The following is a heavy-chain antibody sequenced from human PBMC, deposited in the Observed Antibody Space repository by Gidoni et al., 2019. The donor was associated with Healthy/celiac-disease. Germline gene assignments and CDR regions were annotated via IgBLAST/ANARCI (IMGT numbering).Heavy chain of an antibody. CDR1: GGSFSGYY. J-gene: IGHJ4*02. Sequence: QVQLQQWGAGLLKPSETLSLTCAVSGGSFSGYYWSWIRQPPGKGLEWIGEINYSGNTNYNPSLKNRVTISVDTSKNQFSLKLSSVTAADTAVYYCARKPMGFLTIGLDYWGQGILVTVSS. D-gene: IGHD3-3*01. CDR3: ARKPMGFLTIGLDY. CDR2: INYSGNT. V-gene: IGHV4-34*01.